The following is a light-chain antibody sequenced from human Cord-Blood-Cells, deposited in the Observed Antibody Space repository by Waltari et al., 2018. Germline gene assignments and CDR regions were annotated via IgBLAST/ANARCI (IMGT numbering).Light chain of an antibody. J-gene: IGLJ3*02. Sequence: QSVLTQPPSVSGSPGQRVTISCTGSSSNIGAGYDVHWYQQLPGTAPKPLIYGTSNRPSGVPDRFSGSKSGTSASLAITGLQAEDEADYYCSSYTSSSTLVFGGGTKLTVL. CDR2: GTS. V-gene: IGLV1-40*01. CDR1: SSNIGAGYD. CDR3: SSYTSSSTLV.